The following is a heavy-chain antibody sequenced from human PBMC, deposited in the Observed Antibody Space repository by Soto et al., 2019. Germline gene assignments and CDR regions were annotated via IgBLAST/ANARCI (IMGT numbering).Heavy chain of an antibody. Sequence: ASLKVSCKASGYTFTNYAMHWVLQAPGQRLEWMGWINAGNGNTKYSQKFQGRVTITRDTSASTAYMELSSLRSEDTAVYYCARGGSLYWYFDLWGRGTLVTVSP. V-gene: IGHV1-3*01. J-gene: IGHJ2*01. D-gene: IGHD1-26*01. CDR1: GYTFTNYA. CDR3: ARGGSLYWYFDL. CDR2: INAGNGNT.